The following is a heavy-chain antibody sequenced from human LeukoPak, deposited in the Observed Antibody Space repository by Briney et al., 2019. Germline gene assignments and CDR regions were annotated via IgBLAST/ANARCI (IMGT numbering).Heavy chain of an antibody. V-gene: IGHV3-11*04. CDR2: ISSSDSTI. Sequence: GGSLRLSCVASGFNFEDYGMSWIRQAPGKGLEWVSYISSSDSTIYYTDSVKGRFTISRDNAKNSLYLQMNSLRADDTAVYYCARADCSSTSCYELDYWGQGTLVTVSS. D-gene: IGHD2-2*01. CDR3: ARADCSSTSCYELDY. CDR1: GFNFEDYG. J-gene: IGHJ4*02.